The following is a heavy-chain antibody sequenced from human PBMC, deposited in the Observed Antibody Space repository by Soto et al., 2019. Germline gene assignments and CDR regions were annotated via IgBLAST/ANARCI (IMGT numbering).Heavy chain of an antibody. CDR3: ARGTLSPLIVRPTRGPRFDP. Sequence: SETLSLTXRVSGGSISSYYWTWIRQPPGKGLEWVGYMYYSGRTNYNPSLKSRVTISVDTSKSHVSLKLLSVTAADTAVYYCARGTLSPLIVRPTRGPRFDPWGQGTLVTVSS. D-gene: IGHD1-26*01. CDR2: MYYSGRT. CDR1: GGSISSYY. V-gene: IGHV4-59*01. J-gene: IGHJ5*02.